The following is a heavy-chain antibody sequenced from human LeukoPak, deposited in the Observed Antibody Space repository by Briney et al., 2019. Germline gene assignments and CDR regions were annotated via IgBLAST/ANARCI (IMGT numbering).Heavy chain of an antibody. CDR1: GGSISSSSYY. J-gene: IGHJ2*01. Sequence: PSETLSLTCTVSGGSISSSSYYWGWIRQPPGKGLEWIGSIYYSGSTYYNPSLKSRVTISVDTSKNQFSLKLSSVTAADTAVYYCARGYYGSGSYFPPGYFDVWGRGTLVTVSS. D-gene: IGHD3-10*01. V-gene: IGHV4-39*07. CDR2: IYYSGST. CDR3: ARGYYGSGSYFPPGYFDV.